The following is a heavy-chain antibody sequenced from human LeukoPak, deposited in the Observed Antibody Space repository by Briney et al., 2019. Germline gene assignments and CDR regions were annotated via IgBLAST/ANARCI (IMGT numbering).Heavy chain of an antibody. V-gene: IGHV4-34*01. D-gene: IGHD3-3*01. CDR1: GGSFSGYY. CDR2: INHSGST. J-gene: IGHJ5*02. CDR3: ASRKYHDFWSGLVWFDP. Sequence: SETLSLTCAVYGGSFSGYYWSWIRQPPGKGLEWIGEINHSGSTNYNPSLKSRVTISVDTSKNQFSLKLSSVTAADTAVYYCASRKYHDFWSGLVWFDPWGQGTLVTVSS.